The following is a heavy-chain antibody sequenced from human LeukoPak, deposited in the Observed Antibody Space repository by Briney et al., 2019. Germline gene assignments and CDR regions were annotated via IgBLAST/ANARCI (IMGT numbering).Heavy chain of an antibody. Sequence: SVKVSCKSPAGSFSSYAVSWVRQAPGRGLEWVGRIIPIFDSKDYTERFRGRLTLTADRSTGTAFMELSSLRPDDTATYYCVRDYDTSGPQKNYFDFWGQGTLITVSS. V-gene: IGHV1-69*04. CDR1: AGSFSSYA. CDR3: VRDYDTSGPQKNYFDF. CDR2: IIPIFDSK. D-gene: IGHD3-22*01. J-gene: IGHJ4*02.